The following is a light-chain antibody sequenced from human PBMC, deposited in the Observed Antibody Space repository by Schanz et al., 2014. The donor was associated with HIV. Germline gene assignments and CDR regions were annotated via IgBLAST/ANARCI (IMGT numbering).Light chain of an antibody. CDR3: SSYAGDSKLI. CDR2: EVN. J-gene: IGLJ2*01. V-gene: IGLV2-8*01. CDR1: SSDVGGYDF. Sequence: QSALTQPPSASGSPGQSVTITCTGTSSDVGGYDFVSWYQQHPGKAPKSIIYEVNRRPSGVHDRFSGSKSGNTASLTVSGLQADYEGEYYCSSYAGDSKLILGGGTKLTVL.